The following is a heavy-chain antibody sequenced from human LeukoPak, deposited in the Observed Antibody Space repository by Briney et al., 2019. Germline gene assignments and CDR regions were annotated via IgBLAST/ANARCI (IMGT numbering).Heavy chain of an antibody. CDR3: ARSYCTSTSCYARYFDY. Sequence: SGTLSLTCTVSGGSISSSSYYWGWIRQPPGKGLEWIGSIFYSGVTYYNPSLKSRVTLSLDTSKNQFSLKLSSVTAADTAVYYCARSYCTSTSCYARYFDYWGQGTLVTVSS. CDR2: IFYSGVT. J-gene: IGHJ4*02. CDR1: GGSISSSSYY. V-gene: IGHV4-39*07. D-gene: IGHD2-2*01.